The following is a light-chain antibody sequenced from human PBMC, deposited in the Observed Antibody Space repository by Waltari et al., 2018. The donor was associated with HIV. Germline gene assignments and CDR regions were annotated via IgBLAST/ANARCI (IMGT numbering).Light chain of an antibody. CDR1: TGAVTSGHY. Sequence: QAVVTQEPSVTVSPGGTVTLTCGSSTGAVTSGHYPYWFQQKPGQAPRTLIFDTRNQHSWPPARVSGSLLGGKAALTLSGAQPEDEAEYYCLLSYTGDWVFGGGTKLTVL. CDR3: LLSYTGDWV. CDR2: DTR. J-gene: IGLJ3*02. V-gene: IGLV7-46*01.